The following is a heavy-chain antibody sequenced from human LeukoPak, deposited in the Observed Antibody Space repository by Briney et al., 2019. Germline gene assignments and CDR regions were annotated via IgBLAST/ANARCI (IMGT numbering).Heavy chain of an antibody. D-gene: IGHD3-22*01. Sequence: GGSLRLSCAASGFTVSSNYMSWVRQTPGKGLEWVSVIYSGGSTYYADSVKGRFTISRDNSKNTLYLQMNSLRAEDTAVYYCARGDYYDSSGYRDWGQGTLVTVSS. CDR3: ARGDYYDSSGYRD. CDR1: GFTVSSNY. CDR2: IYSGGST. V-gene: IGHV3-66*01. J-gene: IGHJ4*02.